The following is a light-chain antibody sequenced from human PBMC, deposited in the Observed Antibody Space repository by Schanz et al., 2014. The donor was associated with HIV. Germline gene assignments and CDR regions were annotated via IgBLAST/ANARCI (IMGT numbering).Light chain of an antibody. V-gene: IGLV2-14*01. Sequence: QSALTQPASVSGSPGQSITISCTGTSSDVGGYNYVSWYQQRPGTAPKLIIFDVSSRPSGVSDRFSGSKSGNTASLTISGLQAEDEADYYCAAWDDSLNGVVFGGGTKLTVL. CDR1: SSDVGGYNY. CDR3: AAWDDSLNGVV. CDR2: DVS. J-gene: IGLJ2*01.